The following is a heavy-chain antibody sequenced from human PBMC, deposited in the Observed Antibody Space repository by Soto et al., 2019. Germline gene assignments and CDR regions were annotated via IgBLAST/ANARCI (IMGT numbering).Heavy chain of an antibody. J-gene: IGHJ4*02. CDR1: GGTFSSYT. Sequence: VQLVQSGAEVKKPASSVKVSCKASGGTFSSYTISWVRQAPGQGLEWMGRIIPFPDVANYAQKFQGRVTNTADKSTSTAYMELCSRRTEDTAMYYCERDSSLAGRPFDYWGQGTLVTVSS. CDR2: IIPFPDVA. V-gene: IGHV1-69*08. D-gene: IGHD6-19*01. CDR3: ERDSSLAGRPFDY.